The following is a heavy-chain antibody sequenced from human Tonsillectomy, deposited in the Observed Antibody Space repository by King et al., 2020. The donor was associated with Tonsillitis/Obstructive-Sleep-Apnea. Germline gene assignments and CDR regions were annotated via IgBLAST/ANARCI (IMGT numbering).Heavy chain of an antibody. CDR1: GFTFSSYW. Sequence: VQLVESGGGLVQPGGSLRLSCAASGFTFSSYWMHWVRHAPGKGLVWVSRINSDGSSTNYADSVKGRFTISRDNAKNTLYLQMNRLRAEDTAVYYCAREDPTGKIDYWDQGTLVTVSS. CDR2: INSDGSST. J-gene: IGHJ4*02. V-gene: IGHV3-74*01. D-gene: IGHD1-1*01. CDR3: AREDPTGKIDY.